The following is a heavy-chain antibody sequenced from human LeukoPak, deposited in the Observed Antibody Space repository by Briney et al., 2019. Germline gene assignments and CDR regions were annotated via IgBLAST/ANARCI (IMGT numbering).Heavy chain of an antibody. CDR2: IYTSGST. V-gene: IGHV4-61*02. J-gene: IGHJ6*03. D-gene: IGHD7-27*01. Sequence: PSQTLSLTCTVSGGSISCGSYYWSWIRQPAGKGLEWIGRIYTSGSTNYNPSLKSRVTISVDTSKNQFSLKLSSVTAADTAVYYCAGLGTTTGYYYMDVWGKGTTVTVSS. CDR3: AGLGTTTGYYYMDV. CDR1: GGSISCGSYY.